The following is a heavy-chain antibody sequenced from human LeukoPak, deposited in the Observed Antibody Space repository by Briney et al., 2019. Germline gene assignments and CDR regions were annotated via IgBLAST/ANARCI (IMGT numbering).Heavy chain of an antibody. CDR3: AKGGRFLEWLLTDYYYYGMDV. CDR1: GFTFSSYA. D-gene: IGHD3-3*01. CDR2: ISGSGGST. V-gene: IGHV3-23*01. J-gene: IGHJ6*02. Sequence: GGSLRLSCAASGFTFSSYATSWVRQAPGKGLEWVSAISGSGGSTYYADSVKGRFTISRDNSKNTLYPQMNSLRAEDTAVYYCAKGGRFLEWLLTDYYYYGMDVWGQGTTVTVSS.